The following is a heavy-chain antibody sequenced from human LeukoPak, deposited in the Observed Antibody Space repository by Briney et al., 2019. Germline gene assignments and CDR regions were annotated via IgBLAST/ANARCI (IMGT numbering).Heavy chain of an antibody. CDR1: GFSFSSFA. D-gene: IGHD2-8*01. Sequence: GGSLRLSCVGSGFSFSSFAMSWVRQAPGKVLEWVSTVSGGGTYTYYADSVKGRFTVSRDASKSMHFLQMNSLRPEDTALYFCAKSITVSAGYYLDSWGQGTLVTVSS. J-gene: IGHJ4*02. CDR2: VSGGGTYT. V-gene: IGHV3-23*01. CDR3: AKSITVSAGYYLDS.